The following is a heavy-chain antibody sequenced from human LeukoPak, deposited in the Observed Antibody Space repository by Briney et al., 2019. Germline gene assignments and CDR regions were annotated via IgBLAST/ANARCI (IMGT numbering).Heavy chain of an antibody. Sequence: SQTLSLTCAVSGGSISSGGYYWSWIRQPPGKGLEWIGEINHSGSTNYNPSLKSRVTISVDTSKNQFSLKLSSVTAADTAVYYCARGRYYDKDYWGQGTLVTVFS. CDR3: ARGRYYDKDY. V-gene: IGHV4-30-2*01. CDR1: GGSISSGGYY. D-gene: IGHD3-22*01. J-gene: IGHJ4*02. CDR2: INHSGST.